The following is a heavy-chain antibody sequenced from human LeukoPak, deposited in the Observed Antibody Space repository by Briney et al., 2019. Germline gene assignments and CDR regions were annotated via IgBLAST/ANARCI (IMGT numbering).Heavy chain of an antibody. CDR1: GGSFSGYY. D-gene: IGHD3-22*01. CDR2: INPSGST. Sequence: PSETLSLTCAVYGGSFSGYYWSWIRQPPGKGLEWIGEINPSGSTNYNPSLKSRVTISVDTSKNQFSLKLSSVTAADTAVYYCARGLNYGGSGYYFDSWGPGTLVTVSS. V-gene: IGHV4-34*01. J-gene: IGHJ4*02. CDR3: ARGLNYGGSGYYFDS.